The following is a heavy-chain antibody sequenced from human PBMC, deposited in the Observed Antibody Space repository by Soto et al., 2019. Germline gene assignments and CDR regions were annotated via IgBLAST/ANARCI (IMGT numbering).Heavy chain of an antibody. CDR1: GGSISSSSYS. CDR2: IYYSGST. J-gene: IGHJ4*02. CDR3: ARRSSGWTYCFDY. D-gene: IGHD6-19*01. Sequence: QLQLQESGPGLVKPSETLSLTCTVSGGSISSSSYSWGWIRQPPGKGLEGIGTIYYSGSTYYNPSLKSRVTIAVDTSENQFSLKLSSVTAADTAVYYCARRSSGWTYCFDYWGRGTLVTVSS. V-gene: IGHV4-39*01.